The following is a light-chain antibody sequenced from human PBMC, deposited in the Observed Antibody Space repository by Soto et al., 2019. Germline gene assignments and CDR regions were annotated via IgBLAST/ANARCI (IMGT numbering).Light chain of an antibody. J-gene: IGKJ1*01. Sequence: EIVLTQSPGTLSLSPVERATLSCMASQSVSSSYLAWYQQKPGQAPRLLIYGASNRATGIPDRFSGSGSGTDFTLTISRLEPEDFAMYFCQQYVSSPQTFGQGTKVDIK. CDR2: GAS. CDR3: QQYVSSPQT. V-gene: IGKV3-20*01. CDR1: QSVSSSY.